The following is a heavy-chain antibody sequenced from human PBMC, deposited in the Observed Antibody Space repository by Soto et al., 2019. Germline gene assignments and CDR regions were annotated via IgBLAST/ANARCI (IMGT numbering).Heavy chain of an antibody. CDR3: AKKAVAGTSWVWGIDY. V-gene: IGHV3-23*01. Sequence: GGSLRLSCAASGFTFSSYAMSWVRQAPGKGLEWVSAISGSGGSTYYADSVKGRFTISRDNSKNTLYLQMNSLRAEDTAVYYCAKKAVAGTSWVWGIDYWGQGTLVTVSS. D-gene: IGHD6-19*01. CDR1: GFTFSSYA. CDR2: ISGSGGST. J-gene: IGHJ4*02.